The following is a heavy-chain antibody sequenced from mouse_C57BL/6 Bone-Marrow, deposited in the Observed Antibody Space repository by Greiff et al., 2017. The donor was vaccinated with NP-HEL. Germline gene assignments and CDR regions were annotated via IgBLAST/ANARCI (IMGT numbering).Heavy chain of an antibody. CDR1: GSAFSSSW. CDR3: ARWCGY. V-gene: IGHV1-82*01. D-gene: IGHD1-1*02. Sequence: VQLQQSGPELVKPGASVKISCKASGSAFSSSWLNWVKKRPGKGLEWIGRIYPGDGDTNYNGKLKGKATLTAVKTSSTAYMQLSSLTSEDSAVYFCARWCGYWGQGTTLTVSS. J-gene: IGHJ2*01. CDR2: IYPGDGDT.